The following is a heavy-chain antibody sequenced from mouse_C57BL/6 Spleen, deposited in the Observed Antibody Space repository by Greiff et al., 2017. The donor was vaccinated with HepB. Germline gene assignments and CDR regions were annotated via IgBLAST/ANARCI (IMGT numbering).Heavy chain of an antibody. V-gene: IGHV1-7*01. CDR1: GYTFTSYW. D-gene: IGHD1-1*01. CDR2: INPSSGYT. CDR3: ACITTVVAPFDY. J-gene: IGHJ2*01. Sequence: VQLQQSGAELAKPGASVKLSCKASGYTFTSYWMHWVKQRPGQGLEWIGYINPSSGYTKYNQKFKDKATLTADKSSSTAYMQLSSLPYEDSAVYYFACITTVVAPFDYWGQGTTLTVSS.